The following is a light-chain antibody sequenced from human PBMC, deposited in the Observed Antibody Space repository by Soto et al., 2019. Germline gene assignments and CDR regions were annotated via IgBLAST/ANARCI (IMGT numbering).Light chain of an antibody. CDR2: KAS. CDR1: QSISSW. Sequence: DIQMTQSPSTLSASVGDRVTITCRASQSISSWLAWYQQKPGKAPKLLIYKASSLERGVPSRFSGSGSGTEFPLTISSLQPDDVATYYCEQYNSYWTFGKGNKVEIK. J-gene: IGKJ1*01. V-gene: IGKV1-5*03. CDR3: EQYNSYWT.